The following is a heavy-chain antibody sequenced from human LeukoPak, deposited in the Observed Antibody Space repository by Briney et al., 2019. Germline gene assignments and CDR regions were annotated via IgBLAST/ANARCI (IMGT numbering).Heavy chain of an antibody. CDR2: IAANGDS. V-gene: IGHV3-13*01. D-gene: IGHD4-11*01. CDR3: ARGYSYRFDY. Sequence: GGPLRLSCAASGFAFYNYDMHWVRQTGKDLEWVSVIAANGDSYYAGSVKGRFTISRDNGNNALYLQMNSLRDGDTAVYYCARGYSYRFDYWGQGTLVTVSS. CDR1: GFAFYNYD. J-gene: IGHJ4*02.